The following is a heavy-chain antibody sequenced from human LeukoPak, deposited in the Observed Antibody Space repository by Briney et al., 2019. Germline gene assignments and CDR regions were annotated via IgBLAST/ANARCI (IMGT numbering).Heavy chain of an antibody. J-gene: IGHJ4*02. CDR3: ARCPYKYYDFSDY. CDR1: GYSFTSYW. Sequence: GESLKISCKGSGYSFTSYWIGWVRQMPGKGLEWMGIIYPGDSGTRYSPSFQGQVTISADKSISTAYLQWSSLKASDTAMYYCARCPYKYYDFSDYWGQGTLVTVSS. CDR2: IYPGDSGT. V-gene: IGHV5-51*01. D-gene: IGHD3-3*01.